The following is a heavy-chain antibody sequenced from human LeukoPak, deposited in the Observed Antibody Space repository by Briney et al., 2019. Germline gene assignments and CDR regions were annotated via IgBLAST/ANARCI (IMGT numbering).Heavy chain of an antibody. Sequence: SVKVSCKASGGTFSSYAISWVRQAPGQGLEWMGGIIPIFGTTNYAQKFQGRVTITADESTSTAYMELSSLRSEDTAVYYCAREGYYDSSGYYPFDYWGQGTLVTVSS. CDR2: IIPIFGTT. D-gene: IGHD3-22*01. CDR3: AREGYYDSSGYYPFDY. V-gene: IGHV1-69*13. CDR1: GGTFSSYA. J-gene: IGHJ4*02.